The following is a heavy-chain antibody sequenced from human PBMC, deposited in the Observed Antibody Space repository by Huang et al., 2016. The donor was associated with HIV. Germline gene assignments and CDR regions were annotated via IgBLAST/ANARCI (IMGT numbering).Heavy chain of an antibody. CDR3: ARDTTTVAGLDF. V-gene: IGHV3-30*14. CDR2: ISFDGRNK. D-gene: IGHD6-19*01. Sequence: AVSGFTFRDHPMHWVRQAPGKGLEWVAVISFDGRNKFYADFVRGRFTISRDNSKNILYLQLNSLTPADTSIYYCARDTTTVAGLDFWGQGALVTVSS. CDR1: GFTFRDHP. J-gene: IGHJ4*02.